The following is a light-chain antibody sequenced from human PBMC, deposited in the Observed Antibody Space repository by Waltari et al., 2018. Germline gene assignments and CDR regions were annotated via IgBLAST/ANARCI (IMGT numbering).Light chain of an antibody. CDR1: KNDIGTYNF. CDR3: CSYAGGSRVI. J-gene: IGLJ2*01. Sequence: QSALTQPPSASGSPGQSITISCAGTKNDIGTYNFVSWFQQFPGQAPKLIVSEATKRPSGVSYRFSGSKSGNTASLTISGLQAEDEADYYCCSYAGGSRVIFGGGTKLTVL. CDR2: EAT. V-gene: IGLV2-23*01.